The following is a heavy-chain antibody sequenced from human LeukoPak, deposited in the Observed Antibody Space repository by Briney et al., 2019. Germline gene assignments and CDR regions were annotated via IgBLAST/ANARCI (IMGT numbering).Heavy chain of an antibody. CDR1: GYTFTSYD. V-gene: IGHV1-8*03. CDR3: ARGYSSGWGHVDY. D-gene: IGHD6-19*01. J-gene: IGHJ4*02. Sequence: GASVKVSCKASGYTFTSYDINWVRQATGQGLEWMGWMNPNSGNTGYAQKFQGRVTITRNTSISTAYMELSSLRSEGTAVYYCARGYSSGWGHVDYWGQGTLVTVSS. CDR2: MNPNSGNT.